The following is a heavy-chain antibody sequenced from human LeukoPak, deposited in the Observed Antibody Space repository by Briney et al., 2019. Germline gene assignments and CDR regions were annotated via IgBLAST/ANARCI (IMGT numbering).Heavy chain of an antibody. D-gene: IGHD3-9*01. CDR3: ARAFDWLGWFDP. J-gene: IGHJ5*02. Sequence: PSETLSLTCTVSGDSISSGSYCWSWIRQPPGKGLEWIGSIYYNGSTYYNPSLKSRVTISVDTSKNQFSLKLSSVTAADTAVYYCARAFDWLGWFDPWGQGTLVTVSS. CDR1: GDSISSGSYC. V-gene: IGHV4-39*07. CDR2: IYYNGST.